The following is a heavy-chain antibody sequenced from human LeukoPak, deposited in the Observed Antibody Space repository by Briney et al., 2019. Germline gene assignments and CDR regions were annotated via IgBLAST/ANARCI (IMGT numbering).Heavy chain of an antibody. Sequence: GGSLRLSCAASGFTFSSYWMSWVRQAPGKGLEWVANIKQDGSEKYYVDSVKGRFTISRDNAKNSLYLQMNSLRAEDTAVYYCASRIDYGDYAFDYWGQGTLVTVSS. CDR1: GFTFSSYW. V-gene: IGHV3-7*01. CDR3: ASRIDYGDYAFDY. CDR2: IKQDGSEK. J-gene: IGHJ4*02. D-gene: IGHD4-17*01.